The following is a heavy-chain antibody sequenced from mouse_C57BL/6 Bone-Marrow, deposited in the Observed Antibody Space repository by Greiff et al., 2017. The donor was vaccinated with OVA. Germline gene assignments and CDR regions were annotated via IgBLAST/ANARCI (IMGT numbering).Heavy chain of an antibody. CDR3: ARYLLWLYAMDY. Sequence: EVQLQQSGPVLVKPGASVKMSCKASGYTFTDYYMNWVKQSHGKSLEWIGVINPYNGGTSYNQKFKGKATLTVDKSSSTAYMELNSLTSEDSAVYYCARYLLWLYAMDYWGQGTSVTVSS. D-gene: IGHD2-9*01. J-gene: IGHJ4*01. V-gene: IGHV1-19*01. CDR1: GYTFTDYY. CDR2: INPYNGGT.